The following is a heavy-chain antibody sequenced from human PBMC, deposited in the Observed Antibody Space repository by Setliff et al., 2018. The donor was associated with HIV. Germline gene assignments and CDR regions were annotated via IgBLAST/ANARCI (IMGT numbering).Heavy chain of an antibody. J-gene: IGHJ4*02. CDR1: GFTFSSCW. CDR3: VRGLGSEFDY. D-gene: IGHD2-15*01. Sequence: GSLRLSCAASGFTFSSCWVTWVRQAPGKGLEWVGRTTNKADSYNTNYAASVKGRFTIARDDSKKSLYLQMNSLKIEDTAVYYCVRGLGSEFDYWGQGTLVTVSS. CDR2: TTNKADSYNT. V-gene: IGHV3-72*01.